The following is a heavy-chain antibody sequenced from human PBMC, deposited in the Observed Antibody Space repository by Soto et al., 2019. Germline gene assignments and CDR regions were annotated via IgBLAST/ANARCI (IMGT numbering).Heavy chain of an antibody. V-gene: IGHV3-21*01. CDR3: AQNRPPVSVYGMDV. D-gene: IGHD3-10*01. J-gene: IGHJ6*02. Sequence: EVQLVQSGGGLVKPGGSLRLSCAASGFTFSTYSMNWVRQAPGKGLEWVSSIGTDSSHIYYADSLRGRFTVSRDNASNSVYLQMNSLRAEDTDIYDCAQNRPPVSVYGMDVWGQGATVTVS. CDR1: GFTFSTYS. CDR2: IGTDSSHI.